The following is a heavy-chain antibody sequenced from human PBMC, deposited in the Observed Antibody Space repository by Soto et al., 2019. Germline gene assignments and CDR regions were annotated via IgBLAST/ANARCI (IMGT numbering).Heavy chain of an antibody. D-gene: IGHD6-13*01. CDR2: ISAYNGNT. Sequence: QVQLVQSGAEVKKPGASVKVSCKASGYTFTSYGISWVRQAPGQGLEWMGWISAYNGNTNYAQKLQGRVTMTTDTPTSTAYMELRSLRSDDTAVYYCARVGQQLVPGGYYGMDVWGQGTTVTVSS. J-gene: IGHJ6*02. V-gene: IGHV1-18*01. CDR1: GYTFTSYG. CDR3: ARVGQQLVPGGYYGMDV.